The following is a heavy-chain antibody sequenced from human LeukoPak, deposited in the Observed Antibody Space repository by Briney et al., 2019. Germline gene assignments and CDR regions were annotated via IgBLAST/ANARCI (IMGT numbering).Heavy chain of an antibody. Sequence: ASVKVSCKASGYTFTSYGISWVRQAPGQGLEWMGWISAYNGNTNYAQKLQGRVTMTTDTSTSTAYMELRSLRSDDTAVYYCARVSRSGSYQYYFDYWGQGTLVTVSS. CDR2: ISAYNGNT. CDR1: GYTFTSYG. J-gene: IGHJ4*02. V-gene: IGHV1-18*01. D-gene: IGHD1-26*01. CDR3: ARVSRSGSYQYYFDY.